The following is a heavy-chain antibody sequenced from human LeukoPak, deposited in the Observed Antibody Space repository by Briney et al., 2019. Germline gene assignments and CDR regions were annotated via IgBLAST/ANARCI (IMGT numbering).Heavy chain of an antibody. CDR1: TFFFSAYG. J-gene: IGHJ1*01. Sequence: GGSLRLSCAASTFFFSAYGMSWVRQAPGKGLEWVASMKEDGSQEYYVDSVKGRFTISRDNAKNSLYLQMNSLRLEDTAIYYCARDPAGMPAPLYYLDHWGQGTLVTVSS. D-gene: IGHD3-9*01. CDR3: ARDPAGMPAPLYYLDH. V-gene: IGHV3-7*05. CDR2: MKEDGSQE.